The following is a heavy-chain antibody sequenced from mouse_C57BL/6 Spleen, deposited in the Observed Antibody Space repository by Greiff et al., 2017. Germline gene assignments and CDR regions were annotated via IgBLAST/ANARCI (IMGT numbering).Heavy chain of an antibody. CDR1: VYTFTSYW. Sequence: QVQLQQPGAELVKPGASVKMSCKASVYTFTSYWITWVKQRPGQGLEWIGDIYPGSGSTNYNEKFKSKATLTVDTSSSTAYMQLSSLTSEDSAVYYCARRRTGYFDVWGTGTTVTVSS. CDR3: ARRRTGYFDV. J-gene: IGHJ1*03. V-gene: IGHV1-55*01. CDR2: IYPGSGST.